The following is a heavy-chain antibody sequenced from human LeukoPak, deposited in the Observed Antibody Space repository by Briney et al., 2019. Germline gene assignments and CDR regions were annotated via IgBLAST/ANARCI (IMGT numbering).Heavy chain of an antibody. CDR2: IRYDGSNK. J-gene: IGHJ4*02. CDR1: GFIFSSYG. D-gene: IGHD6-19*01. CDR3: AKDLRYSSGRGGFDY. Sequence: GGSLRLSCAASGFIFSSYGMHWVRQAPGKGLEWVAFIRYDGSNKYYADSVKGRFTISRDNSKNTLYLQMNSLRAEDTAVYYCAKDLRYSSGRGGFDYWGQGTLVTVSS. V-gene: IGHV3-30*02.